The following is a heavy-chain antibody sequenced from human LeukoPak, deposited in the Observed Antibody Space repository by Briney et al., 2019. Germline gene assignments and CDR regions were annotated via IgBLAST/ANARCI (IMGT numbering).Heavy chain of an antibody. D-gene: IGHD6-19*01. CDR2: ISGSGGST. Sequence: GGSLRLSCAASGFTFSSYAMSWVRQAPGKGREGVSAISGSGGSTYYADSVKGRFTISRDNSKNTLYLQMNSLRAEDTAVYYCAKYSSGWYYGNFDYWGQGTLVTVSS. CDR3: AKYSSGWYYGNFDY. J-gene: IGHJ4*02. CDR1: GFTFSSYA. V-gene: IGHV3-23*01.